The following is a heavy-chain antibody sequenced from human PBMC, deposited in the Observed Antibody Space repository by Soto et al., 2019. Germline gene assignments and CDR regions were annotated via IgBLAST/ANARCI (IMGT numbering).Heavy chain of an antibody. CDR1: GFPFSSYA. D-gene: IGHD2-2*01. CDR2: ISGSGGST. J-gene: IGHJ4*02. CDR3: TKDRYGSSTSCYAGNY. Sequence: GGSLRLSCAASGFPFSSYAMSWVRQAPGKGLEWVSGISGSGGSTSDADSVKGRFTISRGNSNNTLYLQMNSLRAEDTAVYYCTKDRYGSSTSCYAGNYWGQGTLVTVSS. V-gene: IGHV3-23*01.